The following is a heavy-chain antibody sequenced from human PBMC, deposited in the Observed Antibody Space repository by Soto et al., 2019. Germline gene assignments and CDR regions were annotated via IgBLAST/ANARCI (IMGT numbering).Heavy chain of an antibody. V-gene: IGHV1-2*02. CDR2: INPNSGGT. J-gene: IGHJ4*02. Sequence: QVQLVQSGAEVTKPGASVKVSCKASGCTFTGYYLHWVRQAPGQGLEWMGWINPNSGGTHYAQKFQGRLTMTRDTSISTAYMELSRLTSDETAVYYCARSLSTIAARPDYWGQGTLVTVSS. D-gene: IGHD6-6*01. CDR3: ARSLSTIAARPDY. CDR1: GCTFTGYY.